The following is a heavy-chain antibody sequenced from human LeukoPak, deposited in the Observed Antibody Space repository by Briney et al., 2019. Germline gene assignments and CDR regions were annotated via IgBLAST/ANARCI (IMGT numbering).Heavy chain of an antibody. Sequence: SETLSLTCTVSGGTISSYYCNWIRQPPGKGLEWIGYIHYSGSTKYNPSLKSRVTISVDTSKNQFYLKLSSVTAADTAVYYCARWYSSGWAFDYWGQGTLVTVSS. CDR1: GGTISSYY. CDR2: IHYSGST. V-gene: IGHV4-59*08. D-gene: IGHD6-19*01. J-gene: IGHJ4*02. CDR3: ARWYSSGWAFDY.